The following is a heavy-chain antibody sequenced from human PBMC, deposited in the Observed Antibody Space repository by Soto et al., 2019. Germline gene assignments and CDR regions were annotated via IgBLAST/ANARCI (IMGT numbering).Heavy chain of an antibody. CDR1: GFTFSSYA. CDR3: ARVRRPHWGGDWHDYYYYAGMDV. Sequence: QVQLVESGGGVVQPGRSLRLSCAASGFTFSSYAMHWVRQAPGKGLEWVAVISYDGSNKYYADSVKGRFTISRDNSKNTLYLQMNSLRAEDTAVYYCARVRRPHWGGDWHDYYYYAGMDVWGQGTTVTVSS. D-gene: IGHD2-21*02. J-gene: IGHJ6*02. CDR2: ISYDGSNK. V-gene: IGHV3-30-3*01.